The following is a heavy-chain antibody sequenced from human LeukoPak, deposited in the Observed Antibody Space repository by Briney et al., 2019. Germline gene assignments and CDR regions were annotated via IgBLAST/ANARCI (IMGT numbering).Heavy chain of an antibody. V-gene: IGHV3-30*02. Sequence: PGGSLRLSCAASGFAVSSNHMNWVRQAPGKGLEWVAYTRYDGGNEYYTDSVKGRFTISRDNSKNTLYLQMNSLRVEDTAVYYCVKDLPSPDSNSNYLFHYWGQGTLVTVSS. D-gene: IGHD4-11*01. CDR2: TRYDGGNE. CDR1: GFAVSSNH. CDR3: VKDLPSPDSNSNYLFHY. J-gene: IGHJ4*02.